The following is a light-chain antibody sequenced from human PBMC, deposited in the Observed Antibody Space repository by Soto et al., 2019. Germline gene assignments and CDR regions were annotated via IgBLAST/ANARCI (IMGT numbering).Light chain of an antibody. CDR2: EVT. CDR3: SSYTGGNPSYV. Sequence: QSVLTQPPSASGSPGQSVTISCTGTSSEVGGYDYVSWYQQHPGKAPKLMIYEVTIRPSGVSDRFSGSKSGNTASLTVSGLHAEDEADYYCSSYTGGNPSYVFGTGTNVTVL. CDR1: SSEVGGYDY. J-gene: IGLJ1*01. V-gene: IGLV2-8*01.